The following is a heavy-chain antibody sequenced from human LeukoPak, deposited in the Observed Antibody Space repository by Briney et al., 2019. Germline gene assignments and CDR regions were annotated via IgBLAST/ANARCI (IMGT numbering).Heavy chain of an antibody. CDR3: ARATPGGLHGYSFDY. D-gene: IGHD5-24*01. J-gene: IGHJ4*02. CDR2: MNPNSDNT. V-gene: IGHV1-8*02. CDR1: VYTFKHYD. Sequence: ASVKVSFKASVYTFKHYDINWVRQATGQWLEWMGWMNPNSDNTGLAHKFQDRVSMTRNTSITTAYMELTSLRSGDTAVYYCARATPGGLHGYSFDYWGQGTVVTVYS.